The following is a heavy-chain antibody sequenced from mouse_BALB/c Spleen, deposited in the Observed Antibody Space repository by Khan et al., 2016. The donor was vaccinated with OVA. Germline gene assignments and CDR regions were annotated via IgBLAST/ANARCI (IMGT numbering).Heavy chain of an antibody. CDR3: ARGHCGGPFSY. Sequence: EVELVESGGGLVKPGGSLKLSCAASGFTFSDYYMYWIRQTPEKRLEWVVTISDGSTYTYYPDSVKGRFTISRDNAKNSLYLQMSSLQSEDTAIYYCARGHCGGPFSYWGQGTLVTVSA. CDR1: GFTFSDYY. V-gene: IGHV5-4*02. CDR2: ISDGSTYT. J-gene: IGHJ3*01. D-gene: IGHD1-1*02.